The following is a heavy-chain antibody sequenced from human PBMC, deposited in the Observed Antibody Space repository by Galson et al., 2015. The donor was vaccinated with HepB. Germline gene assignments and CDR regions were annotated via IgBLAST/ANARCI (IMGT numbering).Heavy chain of an antibody. D-gene: IGHD3/OR15-3a*01. V-gene: IGHV3-23*01. J-gene: IGHJ4*02. CDR3: ARDVLGWSGYEPLNYFDY. Sequence: SLRLSCAASGFTFSSYAMSWVRQAPGKGLEWVSAISGSGGSTYYAESVKGRFTISRDNSKNTLYLQMNSLRAEDTAVYYCARDVLGWSGYEPLNYFDYWGQGTLVTVSS. CDR2: ISGSGGST. CDR1: GFTFSSYA.